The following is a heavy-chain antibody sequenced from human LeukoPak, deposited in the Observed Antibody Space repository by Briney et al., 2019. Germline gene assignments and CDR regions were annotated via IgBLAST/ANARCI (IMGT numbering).Heavy chain of an antibody. CDR1: GVSISSYY. Sequence: SETLSLTCTVSGVSISSYYWSWLRQPAGKGLEWIGRIYTSGSTNYNPSLKSRVTMSVDTSKNQFSLKLSSVTAADTAVYYCARTYSYCSGGSCYAQAYYFDYWGQGTLVTVSS. D-gene: IGHD2-15*01. CDR2: IYTSGST. J-gene: IGHJ4*02. V-gene: IGHV4-4*07. CDR3: ARTYSYCSGGSCYAQAYYFDY.